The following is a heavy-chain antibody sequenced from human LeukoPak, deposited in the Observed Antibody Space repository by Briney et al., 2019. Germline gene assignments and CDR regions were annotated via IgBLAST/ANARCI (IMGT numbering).Heavy chain of an antibody. CDR3: ARAPISSLRFLEWFQQGIDY. CDR1: GYTFTSYY. V-gene: IGHV1-46*01. CDR2: INPSGGST. J-gene: IGHJ4*02. D-gene: IGHD3-3*01. Sequence: ASVKVSCKASGYTFTSYYMHWVRQAPGQGLEWMGIINPSGGSTSYAQKFQGRVTMTRDTSTSTVYMELSSLRSEDTAVYYCARAPISSLRFLEWFQQGIDYWGQGTLVTVSS.